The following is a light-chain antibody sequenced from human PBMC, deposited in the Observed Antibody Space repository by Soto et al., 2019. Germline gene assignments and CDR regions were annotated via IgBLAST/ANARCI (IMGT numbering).Light chain of an antibody. V-gene: IGLV1-40*01. CDR2: GNN. CDR1: SSNIGAGYD. CDR3: KSYDSSLSGSYV. Sequence: QSVLTQPPSVSGAPGQRVTISCTGSSSNIGAGYDVHWYQRLPGTAPKVLIYGNNNRPSGVPDRFSGSKSGTSASLAITGLQVEDGPDYYCKSYDSSLSGSYVFGTGTKVTVL. J-gene: IGLJ1*01.